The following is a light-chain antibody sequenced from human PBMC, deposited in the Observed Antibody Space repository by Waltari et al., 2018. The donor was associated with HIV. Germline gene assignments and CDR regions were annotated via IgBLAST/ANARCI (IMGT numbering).Light chain of an antibody. Sequence: QSPLPQPASVSGNPGQSVTITCTGTNIDVANYNLVPWYQQHPGKAPKPLIYDVSKRPSGVSSRFSGSKSGYWASLTISGLLTEDESYYYCLTYVSDSGTWKFGGGTYLTV. CDR2: DVS. CDR3: LTYVSDSGTWK. CDR1: NIDVANYNL. V-gene: IGLV2-23*02. J-gene: IGLJ3*02.